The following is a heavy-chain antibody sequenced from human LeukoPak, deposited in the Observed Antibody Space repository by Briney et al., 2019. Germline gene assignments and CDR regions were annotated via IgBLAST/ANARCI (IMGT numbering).Heavy chain of an antibody. D-gene: IGHD2-2*01. CDR2: INPNSGGT. CDR3: ARDSGGYCSSTTCSDAFDI. V-gene: IGHV1-2*02. J-gene: IGHJ3*02. Sequence: ASVKVSCKASGYTFTGYYMHWVRQAPGQGLEWMGWINPNSGGTNYAQKFQGRVTMTRDTSISTAYMELSRLRSDDTAVYYCARDSGGYCSSTTCSDAFDIWGQGTMVTVSS. CDR1: GYTFTGYY.